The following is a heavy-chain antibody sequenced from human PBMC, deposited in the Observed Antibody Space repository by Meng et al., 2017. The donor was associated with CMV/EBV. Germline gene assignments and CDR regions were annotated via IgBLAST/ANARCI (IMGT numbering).Heavy chain of an antibody. CDR3: ARTAVPPYYYVSSGYSMDV. Sequence: ASVKVSCKASGYTFTSYYMHWVRQAPGQGLEWMGIINPSGGSTSYAQKFQGRVTMTRDTSTSTVYMELSSLRSEDTAVYYCARTAVPPYYYVSSGYSMDVWGQGTTVTVSS. V-gene: IGHV1-46*01. J-gene: IGHJ6*02. D-gene: IGHD3-22*01. CDR1: GYTFTSYY. CDR2: INPSGGST.